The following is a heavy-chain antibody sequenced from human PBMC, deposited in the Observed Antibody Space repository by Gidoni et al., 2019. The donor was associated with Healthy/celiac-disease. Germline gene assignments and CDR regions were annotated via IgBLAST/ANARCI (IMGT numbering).Heavy chain of an antibody. CDR1: GFTFSNAW. CDR2: IKSKTDGGTT. Sequence: EVQLVESGGGLVKPGGSLRLSCAASGFTFSNAWMSWARQVPGKGLEWVGRIKSKTDGGTTDYAAPVKGRFTISRDDSKNTLYLQMNSLKTEDTAVYYCTTGGMRGSGGGYWGQGTLVTVSS. CDR3: TTGGMRGSGGGY. J-gene: IGHJ4*02. D-gene: IGHD6-19*01. V-gene: IGHV3-15*01.